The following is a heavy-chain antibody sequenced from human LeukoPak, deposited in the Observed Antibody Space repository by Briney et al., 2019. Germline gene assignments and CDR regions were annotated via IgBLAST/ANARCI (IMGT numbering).Heavy chain of an antibody. Sequence: GASVKVSCKASGYTFTSYHMHWVRQAPGQGLEWMGIINPSGGTTNYAQKFQGRVTMTRNTSISTAYMELSSLRSEDTAVYYCAREGGSIDWFDPWGQGTLVTVSS. CDR3: AREGGSIDWFDP. CDR2: INPSGGTT. CDR1: GYTFTSYH. V-gene: IGHV1-46*01. J-gene: IGHJ5*02. D-gene: IGHD3-16*01.